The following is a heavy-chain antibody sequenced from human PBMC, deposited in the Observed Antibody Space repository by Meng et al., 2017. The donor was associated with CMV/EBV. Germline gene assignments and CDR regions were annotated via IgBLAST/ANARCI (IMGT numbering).Heavy chain of an antibody. CDR2: IGTAGDT. CDR1: GFTFSSYD. D-gene: IGHD2-8*01. Sequence: GGSLRLSCAASGFTFSSYDMHWVRQATGKGLEWVSAIGTAGDTYYPGSVKGRFTISRENAKNSLYLQMNSLRAGDTAVYYCARMGYCTNGVCYGMDVWGQGTTVTVSS. CDR3: ARMGYCTNGVCYGMDV. V-gene: IGHV3-13*01. J-gene: IGHJ6*02.